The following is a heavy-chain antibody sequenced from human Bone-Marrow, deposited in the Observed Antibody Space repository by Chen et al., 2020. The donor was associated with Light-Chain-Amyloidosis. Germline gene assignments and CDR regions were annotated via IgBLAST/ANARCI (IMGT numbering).Heavy chain of an antibody. V-gene: IGHV4-34*01. J-gene: IGHJ6*03. CDR3: ARGGSTSGAYYYYIDV. CDR1: GGSFSGYY. CDR2: INHSGST. Sequence: QVQLQQWGAGLLKPSETLSLTCAVYGGSFSGYYWSWVRQPPGKGLECIREINHSGSTNYNPSLKFRFTISVDTSNIQFSLKLSSATAADTAFYYFARGGSTSGAYYYYIDVWGKGTTVTVSS. D-gene: IGHD1-1*01.